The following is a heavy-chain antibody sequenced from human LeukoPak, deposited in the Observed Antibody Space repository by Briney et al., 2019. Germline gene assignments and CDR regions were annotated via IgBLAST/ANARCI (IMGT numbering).Heavy chain of an antibody. D-gene: IGHD1-14*01. CDR3: AREEPRTMSGGWFDP. J-gene: IGHJ5*02. Sequence: PSETLSLTCTVSGGSISSYYWSWIRQPPGKGLEWIGYIYYSGSTNYNPSLKSRVTISVDTSKNQFSLKLSSVTAADTAVYYCAREEPRTMSGGWFDPWGQGALVADSS. CDR1: GGSISSYY. V-gene: IGHV4-59*01. CDR2: IYYSGST.